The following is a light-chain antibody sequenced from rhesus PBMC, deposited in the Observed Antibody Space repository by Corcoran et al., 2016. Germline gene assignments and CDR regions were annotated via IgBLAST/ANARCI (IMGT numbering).Light chain of an antibody. CDR1: QSLLYSSNNKNY. J-gene: IGKJ3*01. Sequence: DIVMTQSPDSLAVSLGERVTINCKSSQSLLYSSNNKNYLAWYQQKLGQGPKLLIYWASTRESGVPNRFSGSVYGTDFTLTISGLQAENVSVYYCQQYYSTPLTFGPGTKLDIK. CDR2: WAS. CDR3: QQYYSTPLT. V-gene: IGKV4-1*01.